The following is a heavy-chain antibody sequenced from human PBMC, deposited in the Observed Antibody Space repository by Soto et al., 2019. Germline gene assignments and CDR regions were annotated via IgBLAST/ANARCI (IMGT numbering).Heavy chain of an antibody. CDR1: GYTFTSYG. Sequence: QVPLVQSGAEVKKPGASVKDSCKASGYTFTSYGISWVRQAPGQGLEWMGWISAYNGNTNYAQKLQGRVTMTTDTSTSTAYMVLRCLRSDDTAVYYCARVRGTSGYSYYMDVWGKGTTVTVSS. CDR3: ARVRGTSGYSYYMDV. CDR2: ISAYNGNT. D-gene: IGHD2-2*01. J-gene: IGHJ6*03. V-gene: IGHV1-18*01.